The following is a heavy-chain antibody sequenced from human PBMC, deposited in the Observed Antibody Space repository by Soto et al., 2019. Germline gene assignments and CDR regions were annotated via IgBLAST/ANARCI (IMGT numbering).Heavy chain of an antibody. D-gene: IGHD1-1*01. CDR3: ARNMGTPTRHFDY. V-gene: IGHV3-33*01. J-gene: IGHJ4*02. CDR1: GFTFSSYG. CDR2: IWYDGSNK. Sequence: QVQLVESGGGVVQPGRSLRLSCAASGFTFSSYGMHWVRQAPGKGLEGVAVIWYDGSNKYYADSVKGRFTIFRDNSKKTVYLQINSLTDEATAVYYCARNMGTPTRHFDYWGQGTLVTVSS.